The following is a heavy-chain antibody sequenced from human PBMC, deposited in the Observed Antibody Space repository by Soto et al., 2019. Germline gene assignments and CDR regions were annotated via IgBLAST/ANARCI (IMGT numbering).Heavy chain of an antibody. V-gene: IGHV3-15*07. J-gene: IGHJ4*02. Sequence: GSLRLSCAASDFTVANAWISWVRQAPGKGLEWVGRIKSKADGGTTDYAAPVKGRFTISRDESQTTLYLQMNSLKTEDTAVYYCTSLYYGHWGQGTLVTVSS. CDR1: DFTVANAW. CDR3: TSLYYGH. D-gene: IGHD4-17*01. CDR2: IKSKADGGTT.